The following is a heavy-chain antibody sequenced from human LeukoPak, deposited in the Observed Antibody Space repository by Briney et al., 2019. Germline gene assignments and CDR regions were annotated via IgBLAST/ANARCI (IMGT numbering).Heavy chain of an antibody. CDR1: GFTFSSYS. CDR2: ISSASNTI. CDR3: ARDGWFGDYNWFDP. V-gene: IGHV3-48*01. J-gene: IGHJ5*02. Sequence: GESLRLSCAASGFTFSSYSMNWVRQAPGKGLEGVSYISSASNTIYYADSVKGRFTISRDNAKNSLYLQMNSLRAEDTATYYCARDGWFGDYNWFDPWGQGTLVTVSS. D-gene: IGHD3-10*01.